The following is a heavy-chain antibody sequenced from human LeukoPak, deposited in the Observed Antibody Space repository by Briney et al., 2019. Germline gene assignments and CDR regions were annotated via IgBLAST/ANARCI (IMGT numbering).Heavy chain of an antibody. D-gene: IGHD3/OR15-3a*01. J-gene: IGHJ4*02. CDR1: GGSFSGYY. CDR2: IYYSGST. V-gene: IGHV4-59*01. Sequence: PSETLSLTCAVYGGSFSGYYWSWIRQPPGKGLEWIGYIYYSGSTNYNPSLKSRVTISVDTSKNQFSLKLSSVTAADTAVYYCARGVDPDYFDYWGQGTLVTVSS. CDR3: ARGVDPDYFDY.